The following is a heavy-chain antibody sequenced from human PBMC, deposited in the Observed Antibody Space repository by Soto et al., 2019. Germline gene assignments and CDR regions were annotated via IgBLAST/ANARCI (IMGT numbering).Heavy chain of an antibody. CDR2: IYTSGST. V-gene: IGHV4-4*07. Sequence: SXATLSLTCTVSGGCISSYYWSWIRQPAGKGLEWIGRIYTSGSTNYNPSLKSRVTMSVDTSKNQFSLKLSSVTAADTAVYYCARHREVPTATHYYYYGMDVCGQGTTVTVSS. D-gene: IGHD2-21*02. J-gene: IGHJ6*02. CDR3: ARHREVPTATHYYYYGMDV. CDR1: GGCISSYY.